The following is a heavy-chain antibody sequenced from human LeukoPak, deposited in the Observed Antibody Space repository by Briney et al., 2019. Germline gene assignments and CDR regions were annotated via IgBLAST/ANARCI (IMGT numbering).Heavy chain of an antibody. J-gene: IGHJ4*02. V-gene: IGHV4-34*01. CDR3: ARGRRGYSYGYPPASFDY. Sequence: PSETLSLTCAVYGGSFSGYYWSWIRQPPGKGLEWIGENNHIGSTIYNPSLKSRVTISVDTSRNQFSLKLSSVTAADTAVYYCARGRRGYSYGYPPASFDYWGQGTLVTVSS. CDR2: NNHIGST. CDR1: GGSFSGYY. D-gene: IGHD5-18*01.